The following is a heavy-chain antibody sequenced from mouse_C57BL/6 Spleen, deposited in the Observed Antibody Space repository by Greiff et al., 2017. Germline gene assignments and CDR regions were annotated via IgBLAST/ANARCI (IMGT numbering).Heavy chain of an antibody. CDR3: AGDQYYYAMGY. CDR1: GFTFSDYY. Sequence: EVQRQESEAGLVQPGSSMKLSCTASGFTFSDYYMAWVRQVPEKGLEWVANINYDGSSTYYLDSLKSRFIISRDNAKISLYLQMSSLMSEDTATYYCAGDQYYYAMGYRGQGASVTVS. V-gene: IGHV5-16*01. CDR2: INYDGSST. J-gene: IGHJ4*01.